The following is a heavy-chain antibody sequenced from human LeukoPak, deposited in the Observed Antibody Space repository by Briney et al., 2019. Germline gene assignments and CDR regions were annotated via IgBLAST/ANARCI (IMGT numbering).Heavy chain of an antibody. CDR3: ARDPESGYHYFDY. D-gene: IGHD3-3*01. J-gene: IGHJ4*02. V-gene: IGHV3-48*01. CDR2: ISSGSSTT. CDR1: GFSFSNYW. Sequence: PGGSLRLSCVTSGFSFSNYWMHWVRQAPGKGLEWVSYISSGSSTTYYADSVKGRFTISKDNAKNSLFLQMNSLRAEDTAVYYCARDPESGYHYFDYWGQGTLVTVS.